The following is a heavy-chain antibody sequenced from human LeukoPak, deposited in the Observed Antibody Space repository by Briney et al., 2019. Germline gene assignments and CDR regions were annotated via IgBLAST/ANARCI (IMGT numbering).Heavy chain of an antibody. Sequence: SVKVSCKASGGTFSSYAISWVRQAPGQGLEWMGGIIPIFGTANYAQKFQGRVTITTDESTSAAYMELSSLRSEDTAVYYCARGTMVVTHLDYWGQGTLVTVSS. J-gene: IGHJ4*02. CDR1: GGTFSSYA. CDR2: IIPIFGTA. CDR3: ARGTMVVTHLDY. V-gene: IGHV1-69*05. D-gene: IGHD4-23*01.